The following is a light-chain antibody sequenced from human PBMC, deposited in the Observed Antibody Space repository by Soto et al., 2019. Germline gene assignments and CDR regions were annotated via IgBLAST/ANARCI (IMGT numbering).Light chain of an antibody. CDR3: AAWDDSLSGPV. V-gene: IGLV1-44*01. CDR2: NNN. J-gene: IGLJ1*01. CDR1: NSNIGSNA. Sequence: QSVLTQPPSASETPGQRVTISCSGSNSNIGSNAVNWYQQFAGTAPRLLIYNNNQRPSGVPDRFSGSKSGTSASLAISGLQSEHEADYYCAAWDDSLSGPVFATGTKLTVL.